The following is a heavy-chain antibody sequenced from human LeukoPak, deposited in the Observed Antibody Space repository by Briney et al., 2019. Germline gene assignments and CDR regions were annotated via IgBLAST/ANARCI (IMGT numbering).Heavy chain of an antibody. V-gene: IGHV1-46*01. CDR1: GYTFTSYY. CDR2: INPSGGST. J-gene: IGHJ6*03. Sequence: ASVKVSCKASGYTFTSYYMHWVRQAPGQGLEWMGIINPSGGSTSYAQKFQGRVTMTRDTSTSTVYMELSSLRSEDTAVYYCAREGGLGDFWSVFPRRSPYYYYMDVWGKGTTVTVSS. D-gene: IGHD3-3*01. CDR3: AREGGLGDFWSVFPRRSPYYYYMDV.